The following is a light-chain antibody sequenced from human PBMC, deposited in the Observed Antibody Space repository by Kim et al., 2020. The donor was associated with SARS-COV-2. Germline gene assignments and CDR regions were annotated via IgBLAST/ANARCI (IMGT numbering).Light chain of an antibody. CDR1: KLGDKY. Sequence: SYELTQPPSVSVSPGQTVSITCSGDKLGDKYASWYQQKPGQSPVLVIYQDSERPSGVPERFSGSNSGNTATLTISGSQAMDEADYYCQGWDSRTVVFGGGTQLTVL. CDR2: QDS. J-gene: IGLJ2*01. CDR3: QGWDSRTVV. V-gene: IGLV3-1*01.